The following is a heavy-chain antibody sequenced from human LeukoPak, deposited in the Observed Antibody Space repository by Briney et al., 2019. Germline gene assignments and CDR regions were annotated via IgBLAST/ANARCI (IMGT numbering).Heavy chain of an antibody. CDR3: ARTMIAPPGLFDY. J-gene: IGHJ4*02. CDR2: IYYGGST. D-gene: IGHD3-22*01. V-gene: IGHV4-39*01. CDR1: GGSISSSSYY. Sequence: SETLSLTCTVSGGSISSSSYYWGWIRQPPGKGLEWIGSIYYGGSTYYNPSLKSRVTISVDTSKNQFSLKLSSVTAADTAVYYCARTMIAPPGLFDYWGQGTLVTVSS.